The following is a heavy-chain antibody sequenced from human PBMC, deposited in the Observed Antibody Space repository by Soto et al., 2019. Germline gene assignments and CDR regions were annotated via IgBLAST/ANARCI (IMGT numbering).Heavy chain of an antibody. CDR2: VYYSGST. D-gene: IGHD5-12*01. J-gene: IGHJ4*02. CDR3: ARWLGYGPHFDY. CDR1: GGSISSGDYY. V-gene: IGHV4-30-4*01. Sequence: QVQLQESGPGLVKPSQTLSLTCTVSGGSISSGDYYWSWIRQPPGKGLEWIGYVYYSGSTYYNPSVKSRVTTSVDTSKNQAPRKLSSVTAADTAVYYCARWLGYGPHFDYWGQGTLVTVSS.